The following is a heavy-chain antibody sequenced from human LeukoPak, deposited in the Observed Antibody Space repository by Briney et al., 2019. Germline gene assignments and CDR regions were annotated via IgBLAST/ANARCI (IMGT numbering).Heavy chain of an antibody. V-gene: IGHV1-69*06. D-gene: IGHD3-10*01. CDR2: IIPIFDTA. CDR1: GGTFSSYA. J-gene: IGHJ5*02. Sequence: GSSVKVSCKASGGTFSSYAISWVRQAPGQGLEWMGGIIPIFDTANYAQKFQGRVTITADKSTSTAYMELSSLRSEDTAVYYCARSITMVRGVWNWFDPWGQGTLVTVSS. CDR3: ARSITMVRGVWNWFDP.